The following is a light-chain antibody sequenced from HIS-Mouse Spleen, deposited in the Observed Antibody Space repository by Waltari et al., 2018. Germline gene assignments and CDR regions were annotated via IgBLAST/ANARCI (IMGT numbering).Light chain of an antibody. CDR3: SSYAGSNNFVV. Sequence: QSALTQPPSASGSPGQSVTISCPGTSSDGGGYNYVPWYQQHPGKAPKLMIYEVSKRPSGVPDRFSGSKSGNTASLTVSGLQAEDEADYYCSSYAGSNNFVVFGGGTKLTVL. CDR1: SSDGGGYNY. CDR2: EVS. J-gene: IGLJ2*01. V-gene: IGLV2-8*01.